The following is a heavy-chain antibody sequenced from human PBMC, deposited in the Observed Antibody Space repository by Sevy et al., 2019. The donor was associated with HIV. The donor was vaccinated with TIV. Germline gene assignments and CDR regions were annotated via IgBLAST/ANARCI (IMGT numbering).Heavy chain of an antibody. V-gene: IGHV4-59*01. J-gene: IGHJ6*02. CDR2: IYYSGST. D-gene: IGHD1-26*01. CDR3: ARVGYSGSYLERDYYYGMDV. Sequence: SETLSLTCTVSGGSISSYYWSWIRQPPGKGLEWIGYIYYSGSTNYNPSLKSRVTISVDTSKNQFSLKLGSVTAADTAVYYCARVGYSGSYLERDYYYGMDVWGQGTTVTVSS. CDR1: GGSISSYY.